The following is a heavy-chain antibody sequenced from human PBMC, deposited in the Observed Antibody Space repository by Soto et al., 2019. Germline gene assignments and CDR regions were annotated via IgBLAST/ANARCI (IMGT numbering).Heavy chain of an antibody. V-gene: IGHV1-58*02. CDR3: ARAPSWWYFDL. J-gene: IGHJ2*01. Sequence: SVKVSCKASGFTFTSSAMQWVRQARGQRLEWIGWIVVGSGNTNYAQKFQGRVTITRDTSASTAYMELSSLRPEDTAVYYCARAPSWWYFDLWGRGTLVTVSS. CDR2: IVVGSGNT. CDR1: GFTFTSSA.